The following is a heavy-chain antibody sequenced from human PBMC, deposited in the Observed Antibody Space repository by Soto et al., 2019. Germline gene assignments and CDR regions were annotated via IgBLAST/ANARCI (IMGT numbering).Heavy chain of an antibody. CDR3: AHLIDP. V-gene: IGHV3-30*03. CDR2: ISYDGSNK. J-gene: IGHJ5*02. Sequence: QVQLVESGGGVVQPGRSLRLSCAASGFTFSSYGMHWVRQAPGKGLEWVAVISYDGSNKYYADSVKGRFTISRDNSKNTRYLQMNSLRAEDTAVYYCAHLIDPWGQGTLVTVSS. CDR1: GFTFSSYG.